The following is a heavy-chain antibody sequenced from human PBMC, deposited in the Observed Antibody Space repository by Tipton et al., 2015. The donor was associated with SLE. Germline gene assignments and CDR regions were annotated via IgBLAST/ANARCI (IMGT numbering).Heavy chain of an antibody. Sequence: GLVKPSETLSLTCTVSGGSISSYYWSWIRQPPGKGLEWIGSIYYSGSTYYNPSLKSRVTISVDTSKNQFSLKLSSVTAADTAVYYCARHVTIFNYFDYWGQGTLVTVSS. V-gene: IGHV4-59*04. CDR2: IYYSGST. D-gene: IGHD3-3*01. CDR1: GGSISSYY. J-gene: IGHJ4*02. CDR3: ARHVTIFNYFDY.